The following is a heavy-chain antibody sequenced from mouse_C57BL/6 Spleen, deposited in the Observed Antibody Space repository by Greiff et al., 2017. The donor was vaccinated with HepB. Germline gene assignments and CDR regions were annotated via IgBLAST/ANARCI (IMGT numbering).Heavy chain of an antibody. Sequence: QVQLKESGPELVKPGASVKISCKASGYAFSSSWMNWVKQRPGKGLEWIGRIYPGDGDTNYNGKFKGKATLTADKSSSTAYMQLSSLTSEDSAVYFCARERDYGYHLYAMDYWGQGTSVTVSS. D-gene: IGHD2-2*01. CDR3: ARERDYGYHLYAMDY. V-gene: IGHV1-82*01. CDR2: IYPGDGDT. J-gene: IGHJ4*01. CDR1: GYAFSSSW.